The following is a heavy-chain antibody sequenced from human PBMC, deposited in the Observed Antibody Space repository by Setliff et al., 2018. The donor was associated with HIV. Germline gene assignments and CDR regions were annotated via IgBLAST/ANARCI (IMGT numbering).Heavy chain of an antibody. CDR1: GYTFTNYA. V-gene: IGHV1-3*01. CDR3: ARDYFDSSAYHYGFGAFDI. D-gene: IGHD3-22*01. J-gene: IGHJ3*02. Sequence: ASVKVSCKASGYTFTNYAIHWVRQAPGQRLEGTGWINAGNGDTKYSQKFRGRVTINTDTSASTAYMVLNSLRSEDTAVYYCARDYFDSSAYHYGFGAFDIWGQGTMVTVSS. CDR2: INAGNGDT.